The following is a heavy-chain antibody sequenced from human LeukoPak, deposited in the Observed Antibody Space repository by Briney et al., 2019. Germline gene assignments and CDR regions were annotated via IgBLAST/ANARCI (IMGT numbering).Heavy chain of an antibody. CDR3: ARDRYGVYSSGWYGY. D-gene: IGHD6-19*01. CDR1: GYTFTSYG. CDR2: INTYNGNT. V-gene: IGHV1-18*01. J-gene: IGHJ4*02. Sequence: ASVKVSCKASGYTFTSYGISWVRQAPGQGLEWMGWINTYNGNTIYAQKLQGRVTMTTDTSTSTAYMELRSLRSDDTAVYYCARDRYGVYSSGWYGYWGQGTLVTVSS.